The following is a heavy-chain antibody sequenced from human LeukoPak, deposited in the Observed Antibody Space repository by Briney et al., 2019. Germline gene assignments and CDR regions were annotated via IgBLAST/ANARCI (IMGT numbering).Heavy chain of an antibody. CDR2: IDSSSSYI. CDR3: VRVEYSSSWLPFDY. CDR1: GFTFSSCT. V-gene: IGHV3-21*01. Sequence: GGSLGLSCAASGFTFSSCTMNWVRQAPGKGLEWVSCIDSSSSYIYYADSVKGRFTVSRDNAKNSLYLQMNSLRAEDTAVYYCVRVEYSSSWLPFDYWGQGTLVTVSS. D-gene: IGHD6-13*01. J-gene: IGHJ4*02.